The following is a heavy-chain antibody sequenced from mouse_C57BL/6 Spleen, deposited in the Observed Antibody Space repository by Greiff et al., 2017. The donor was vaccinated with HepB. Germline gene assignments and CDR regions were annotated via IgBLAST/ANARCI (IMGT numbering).Heavy chain of an antibody. CDR2: IYPRSGNT. D-gene: IGHD1-1*01. J-gene: IGHJ2*01. CDR3: ARKRDYGSSYGNYFDY. Sequence: QVQLQQSGAELARPGASVKLSCKASGYTFTSYGISWVKQRTGQGLEWIGEIYPRSGNTYYNEKFKGKATLTADKSSSTAYMELRSLTSEDSAVYFCARKRDYGSSYGNYFDYWGQGTTLTVSS. CDR1: GYTFTSYG. V-gene: IGHV1-81*01.